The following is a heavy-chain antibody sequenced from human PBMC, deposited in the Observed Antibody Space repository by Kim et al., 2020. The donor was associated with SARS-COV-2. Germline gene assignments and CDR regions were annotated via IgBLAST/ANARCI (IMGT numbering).Heavy chain of an antibody. V-gene: IGHV3-66*01. D-gene: IGHD3-9*01. CDR3: ARDRYYDILTGYWYSFDY. Sequence: KGRFTISRDKSKNTLYLQMNSLRAEDTAVYYCARDRYYDILTGYWYSFDYWGQGTLVTVSS. J-gene: IGHJ4*02.